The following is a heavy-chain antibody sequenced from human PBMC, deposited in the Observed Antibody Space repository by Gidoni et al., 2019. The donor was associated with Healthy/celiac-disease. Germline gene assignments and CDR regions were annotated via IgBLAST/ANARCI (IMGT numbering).Heavy chain of an antibody. Sequence: QLQLQVSCPGLAKPSETRSLTCTSSAGSISSSSYPWGWIRQPPGKGLEWIGCVNYSGSTDYDPSRKSRVTISVDTSKDQLSLKLSSVTAADKDVYNCAGHSTGSGPTVNFDYWGQGTLVTVSS. D-gene: IGHD2-15*01. CDR1: AGSISSSSYP. CDR2: VNYSGST. J-gene: IGHJ4*02. V-gene: IGHV4-39*01. CDR3: AGHSTGSGPTVNFDY.